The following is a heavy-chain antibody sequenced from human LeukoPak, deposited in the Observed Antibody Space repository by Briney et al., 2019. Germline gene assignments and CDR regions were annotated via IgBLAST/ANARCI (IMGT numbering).Heavy chain of an antibody. CDR2: IYTSGST. CDR1: GGSISIYY. J-gene: IGHJ4*02. V-gene: IGHV4-4*07. D-gene: IGHD1-26*01. Sequence: SETLSLTCTVSGGSISIYYWSWIRQPAGKGLEWIGRIYTSGSTNYNPSLKSRVTMSVDTSKNQFSLKLSSVAAADTAVYYCAGSGSYGRFDYWGQGTLVTVSS. CDR3: AGSGSYGRFDY.